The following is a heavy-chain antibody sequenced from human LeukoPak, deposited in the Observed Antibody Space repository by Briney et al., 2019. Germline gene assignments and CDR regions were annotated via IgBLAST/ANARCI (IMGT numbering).Heavy chain of an antibody. Sequence: ASVKVSCKTSGYRFTGYYLHWVRQAPGQGLEWMGWMNPKSGATDYARKFQGRVTMTRDTSISTAYMELTRLRSDDTAVYYCARGYYDSSGYSHVGAFDIWGQGTMVTVSS. CDR1: GYRFTGYY. V-gene: IGHV1-2*02. J-gene: IGHJ3*02. D-gene: IGHD3-22*01. CDR2: MNPKSGAT. CDR3: ARGYYDSSGYSHVGAFDI.